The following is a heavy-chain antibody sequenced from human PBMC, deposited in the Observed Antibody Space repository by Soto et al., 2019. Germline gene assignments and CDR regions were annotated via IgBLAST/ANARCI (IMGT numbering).Heavy chain of an antibody. Sequence: QVQLVQSGAEVKKPGASVKVSCKASGYSFTSYDMNCVRQVPGQGPEWMGWMNPNSADTGYAQKFQGRMTKSRDMSTRTMYMELSGLTSEDTAVYYCAIGGFLEPHMDVWGRGTTVTVSS. V-gene: IGHV1-8*01. CDR1: GYSFTSYD. J-gene: IGHJ6*03. CDR2: MNPNSADT. CDR3: AIGGFLEPHMDV.